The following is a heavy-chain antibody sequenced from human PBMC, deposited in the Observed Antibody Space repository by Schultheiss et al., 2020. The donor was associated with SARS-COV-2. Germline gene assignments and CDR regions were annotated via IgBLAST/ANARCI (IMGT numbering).Heavy chain of an antibody. CDR3: ARQGGTVVAGTANFDL. V-gene: IGHV5-10-1*01. CDR1: GYTSTNFW. J-gene: IGHJ2*01. CDR2: IDPSDSYT. D-gene: IGHD2-15*01. Sequence: GESLKISCKASGYTSTNFWISWVRQMAGKGLEWMGRIDPSDSYTDYSPSFQGHVTISADKSISTAYLQWSSLQASDTAMYYCARQGGTVVAGTANFDLWGRGTLVTVSS.